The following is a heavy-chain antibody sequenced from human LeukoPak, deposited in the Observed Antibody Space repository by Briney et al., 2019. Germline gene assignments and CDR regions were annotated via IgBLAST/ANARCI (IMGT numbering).Heavy chain of an antibody. CDR1: GFTFSSYA. J-gene: IGHJ4*02. CDR2: ISGSGGST. Sequence: GGSLRLSCAASGFTFSSYAMSWVRQAPGNGLEWVSAISGSGGSTYYADSVKGRFTISKDNSKNTLYLQMNSLRAEDTAVYYCAKQTGTTKYYFDYWGQGTLVTVSS. V-gene: IGHV3-23*01. CDR3: AKQTGTTKYYFDY. D-gene: IGHD1-7*01.